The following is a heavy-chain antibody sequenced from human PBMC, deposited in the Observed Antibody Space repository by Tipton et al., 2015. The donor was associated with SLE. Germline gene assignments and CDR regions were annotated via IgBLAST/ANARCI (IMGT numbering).Heavy chain of an antibody. CDR1: GGTFSSYA. D-gene: IGHD6-13*01. CDR3: ARDAAAGTGFAFDI. V-gene: IGHV1-69*05. Sequence: QSGPEVKKPGSSVKVSCKASGGTFSSYAISWVRQAPGQGLEWMGGIIPIFGTANYAQKFQGRVTITTDESTSTAYMELSSLRSEGTAVYYCARDAAAGTGFAFDIWGQETMVTVSS. CDR2: IIPIFGTA. J-gene: IGHJ3*02.